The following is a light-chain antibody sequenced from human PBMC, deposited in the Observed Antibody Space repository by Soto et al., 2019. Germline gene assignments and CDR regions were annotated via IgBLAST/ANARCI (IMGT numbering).Light chain of an antibody. Sequence: EIVLTQSPGTLSLSPGERATLSCRASQSVSSSFLAWYKQKPRQAPRHLIYGASNSDTGNPDRFSGSGSGTDFTLTICRLEPEEFSVYYCEQYVTSPCACGQGTKV. CDR3: EQYVTSPCA. CDR2: GAS. J-gene: IGKJ1*01. CDR1: QSVSSSF. V-gene: IGKV3-20*01.